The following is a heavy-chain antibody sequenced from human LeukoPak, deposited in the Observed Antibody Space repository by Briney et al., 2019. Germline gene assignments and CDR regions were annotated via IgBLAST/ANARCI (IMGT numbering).Heavy chain of an antibody. V-gene: IGHV3-23*01. CDR2: ISNNGGYT. Sequence: GGSLRLSCAASGFTFSSSAMSWVRQAPGKGLEWVSAISNNGGYTYYADSVKGRFTISRDNSKNTLYLQMNSLRAEDTAVYYCARGVWMYYYDSSGYYYLDYWGQGTLVTVSS. D-gene: IGHD3-22*01. CDR3: ARGVWMYYYDSSGYYYLDY. J-gene: IGHJ4*02. CDR1: GFTFSSSA.